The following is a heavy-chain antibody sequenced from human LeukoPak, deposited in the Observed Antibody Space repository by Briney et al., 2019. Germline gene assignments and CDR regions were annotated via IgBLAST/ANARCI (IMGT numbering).Heavy chain of an antibody. D-gene: IGHD3-22*01. CDR2: INPSGGST. CDR1: GYTFTSYY. CDR3: ARDRAVKDSSGYYAAYYFDY. V-gene: IGHV1-46*01. Sequence: ASVKVSCKASGYTFTSYYMYWVRQAPGQGLEWMGIINPSGGSTNYAQKLLGRVTMTRDTSTSTVYMELSSLRCEDTAVYYCARDRAVKDSSGYYAAYYFDYWGQGTLVTVS. J-gene: IGHJ4*02.